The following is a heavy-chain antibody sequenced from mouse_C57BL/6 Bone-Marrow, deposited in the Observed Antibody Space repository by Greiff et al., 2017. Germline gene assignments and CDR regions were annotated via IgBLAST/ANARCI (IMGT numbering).Heavy chain of an antibody. J-gene: IGHJ2*01. CDR3: AREGYGISPVDY. CDR2: IYPGDGDT. Sequence: QVKLQQSGPELVKPGASVKISCKASGYAFSSSWMNWVKQRPGKGLEWIGRIYPGDGDTNYNGKFKGKATLTADKSSSTAYMQLSSLTSEDSAVYFCAREGYGISPVDYWCEGTTLTVSS. CDR1: GYAFSSSW. D-gene: IGHD1-1*01. V-gene: IGHV1-82*01.